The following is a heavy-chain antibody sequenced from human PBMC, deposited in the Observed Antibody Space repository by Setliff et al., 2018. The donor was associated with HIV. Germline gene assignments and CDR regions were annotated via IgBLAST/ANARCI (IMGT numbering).Heavy chain of an antibody. V-gene: IGHV1-69-2*01. D-gene: IGHD3-22*01. CDR1: GYTFTDYY. CDR3: ARNFYDSSGYRYDY. CDR2: IDPEDGET. Sequence: ASVKVSCKASGYTFTDYYIHWVQRAPGKGLEWMGHIDPEDGETIYADNFQGGVTMTADRSTNTAYMELGSLRSEDTAVYYCARNFYDSSGYRYDYWGQGTLVTVS. J-gene: IGHJ4*02.